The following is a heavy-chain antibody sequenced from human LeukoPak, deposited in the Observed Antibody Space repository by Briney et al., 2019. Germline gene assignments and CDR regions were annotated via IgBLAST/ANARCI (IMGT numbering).Heavy chain of an antibody. Sequence: SVKVSCKASGGTFSSYAISWVRQAPGQGLEWMGRIIPIFGIANYAHKFQGRVTITADKSTSTAYMELSSLRSEDTAVYYCARDRRGVYYYDSSGYNNWFDPWGQGTLVTVSS. CDR1: GGTFSSYA. J-gene: IGHJ5*02. CDR3: ARDRRGVYYYDSSGYNNWFDP. CDR2: IIPIFGIA. V-gene: IGHV1-69*04. D-gene: IGHD3-22*01.